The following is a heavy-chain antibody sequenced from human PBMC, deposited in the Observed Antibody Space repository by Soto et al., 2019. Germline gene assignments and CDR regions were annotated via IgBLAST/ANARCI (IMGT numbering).Heavy chain of an antibody. J-gene: IGHJ6*02. CDR1: GGSISSGGYY. CDR2: IYYSGST. Sequence: SETLSLTCTVSGGSISSGGYYWSWIRQHPGKGLEWIGYIYYSGSTYYNPSLKSRVTISVDTSKNQFSLKLSSVTAADTAVYYCARVNRYGSGSSKPDPYYYYGMDVWGQGTTVTVSS. V-gene: IGHV4-31*03. D-gene: IGHD3-10*01. CDR3: ARVNRYGSGSSKPDPYYYYGMDV.